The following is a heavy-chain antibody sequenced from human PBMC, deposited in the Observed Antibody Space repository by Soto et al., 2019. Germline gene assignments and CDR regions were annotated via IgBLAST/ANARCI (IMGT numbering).Heavy chain of an antibody. V-gene: IGHV4-59*08. Sequence: SETLSLTCTVSGGSISSYYWSWIRQPPGKGLEWIGYIYYSGSTNYNPSLKSRVTISVDTSKNQFSLKLSSVTAADTAVYYCARHFQPDQIRTAMVFDYWGQGTLVTVSS. D-gene: IGHD5-18*01. J-gene: IGHJ4*02. CDR3: ARHFQPDQIRTAMVFDY. CDR1: GGSISSYY. CDR2: IYYSGST.